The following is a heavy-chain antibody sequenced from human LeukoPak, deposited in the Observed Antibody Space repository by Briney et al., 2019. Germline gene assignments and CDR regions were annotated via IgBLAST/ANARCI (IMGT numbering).Heavy chain of an antibody. J-gene: IGHJ4*02. V-gene: IGHV4-39*01. D-gene: IGHD5-12*01. CDR3: ARHIVATITGVDY. CDR1: GGSISSSSYY. CDR2: IYYSGST. Sequence: PSETLSLTCTVSGGSISSSSYYWGWIRQPPGKGLEWIGSIYYSGSTYYNPSLKSRVTISVDTSKNQSSLKLSSVTAADTAAYYCARHIVATITGVDYWGQGTLVTVSS.